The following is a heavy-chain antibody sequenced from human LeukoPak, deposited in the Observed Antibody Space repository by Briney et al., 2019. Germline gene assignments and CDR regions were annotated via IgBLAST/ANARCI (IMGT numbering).Heavy chain of an antibody. V-gene: IGHV1-18*01. CDR3: ARAPAAGATRVDY. J-gene: IGHJ4*02. D-gene: IGHD6-13*01. CDR2: ISVYSGDT. Sequence: GASVKVSCKASGYTFSSYGISWVRQAPGQGLEWMGWISVYSGDTKYAQKVQGRVTMTTDTPTSTAYVELRSLTSDDTAVYFCARAPAAGATRVDYWGQGTPVTVSS. CDR1: GYTFSSYG.